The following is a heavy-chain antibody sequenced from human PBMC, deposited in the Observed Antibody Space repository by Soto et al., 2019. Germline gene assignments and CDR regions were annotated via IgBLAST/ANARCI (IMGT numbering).Heavy chain of an antibody. CDR2: ISHSDTI. Sequence: WTWIRRPPGEGLEWIGSISHSDTIYYNPSLKSRVTISVDRSKFQFSLNLTSVTAADTAVYFCARRGDFGGFDAWGQGSMVTVSS. D-gene: IGHD4-17*01. J-gene: IGHJ3*01. V-gene: IGHV4-30-2*01. CDR3: ARRGDFGGFDA.